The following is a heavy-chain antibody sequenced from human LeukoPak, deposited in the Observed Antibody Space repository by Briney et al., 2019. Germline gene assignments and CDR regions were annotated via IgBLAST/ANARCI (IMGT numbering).Heavy chain of an antibody. Sequence: ASVKVSCKASGYTFTVYYMHWVRQAPGQGLGWMGWINPKSGGTNYAQKFKGRVTMTRDTSISTAYMELSRLRSDDTAVYYCARDTIAVAGDLDYWGQRTLVTVSS. D-gene: IGHD6-19*01. J-gene: IGHJ4*02. V-gene: IGHV1-2*02. CDR1: GYTFTVYY. CDR2: INPKSGGT. CDR3: ARDTIAVAGDLDY.